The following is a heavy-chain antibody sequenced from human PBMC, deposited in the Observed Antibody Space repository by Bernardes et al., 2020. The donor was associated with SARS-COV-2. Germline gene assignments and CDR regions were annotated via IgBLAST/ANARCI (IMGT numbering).Heavy chain of an antibody. CDR1: GYTFTGYY. CDR2: INPNSGGT. D-gene: IGHD6-13*01. J-gene: IGHJ6*02. CDR3: ARVSHSLWQQLPPFDYYYGMDV. V-gene: IGHV1-2*02. Sequence: ASVKVSCKASGYTFTGYYMHWVRQAPGQGLEWLGWINPNSGGTNYAQKFQGRVTMTRDTSISTAYMELSRLGADDTAVYYCARVSHSLWQQLPPFDYYYGMDVWGQGTTVTVSS.